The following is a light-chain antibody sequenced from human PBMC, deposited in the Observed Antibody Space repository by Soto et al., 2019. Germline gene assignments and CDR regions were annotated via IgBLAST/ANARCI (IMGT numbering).Light chain of an antibody. V-gene: IGKV1-33*01. CDR1: QDISNH. CDR2: DAS. Sequence: DIQLTQSPSSLSASVGDRVTITCQASQDISNHLNWYQQKPGKAPNLLIYDASDLETRVPSRFSGGGSGTFFSFTINSLHPEDIATYYCHKHDGVPLFGPGTKVEIK. CDR3: HKHDGVPL. J-gene: IGKJ3*01.